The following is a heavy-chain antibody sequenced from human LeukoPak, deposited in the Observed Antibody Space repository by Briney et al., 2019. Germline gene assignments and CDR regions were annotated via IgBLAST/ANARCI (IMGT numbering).Heavy chain of an antibody. V-gene: IGHV3-30-3*01. CDR3: ARGLWGMVDY. Sequence: PGRSLRLSCAASGFTFSSYAMHWVRQAPGKGLEWVAVISYDGSNKYYADSVKGRFTISRDNSKNTLYLQMNSLRAEDTAVYYCARGLWGMVDYWGQGTLVTVSS. CDR1: GFTFSSYA. J-gene: IGHJ4*02. D-gene: IGHD7-27*01. CDR2: ISYDGSNK.